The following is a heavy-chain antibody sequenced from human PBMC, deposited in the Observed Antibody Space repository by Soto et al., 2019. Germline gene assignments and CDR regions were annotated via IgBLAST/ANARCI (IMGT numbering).Heavy chain of an antibody. Sequence: GGSLRLSCAASGFTFSSYSMNWVRQAPGKGLEWVSSISSSSSYVYYADSVKGRFTISRDNAKNSLYLQMNSLRAEDTAVYYCARRTMVRGVISYYFDYWGQGTLVTVSS. D-gene: IGHD3-10*01. V-gene: IGHV3-21*01. CDR3: ARRTMVRGVISYYFDY. CDR1: GFTFSSYS. CDR2: ISSSSSYV. J-gene: IGHJ4*02.